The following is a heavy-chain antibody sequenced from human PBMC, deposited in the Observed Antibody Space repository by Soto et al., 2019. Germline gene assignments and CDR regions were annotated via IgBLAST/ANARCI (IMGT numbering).Heavy chain of an antibody. CDR3: ARPTLLVRDIVATMAPDY. V-gene: IGHV5-51*01. Sequence: HGESLKISCKGSGYSFTSYWIGWVRQMPGKGLEWMGIIYPGDSDTRYSPSFQGQVTISADKSISTAYLQWSSLKASDTAMYYCARPTLLVRDIVATMAPDYWGQGTRVTVSS. CDR1: GYSFTSYW. J-gene: IGHJ4*02. CDR2: IYPGDSDT. D-gene: IGHD5-12*01.